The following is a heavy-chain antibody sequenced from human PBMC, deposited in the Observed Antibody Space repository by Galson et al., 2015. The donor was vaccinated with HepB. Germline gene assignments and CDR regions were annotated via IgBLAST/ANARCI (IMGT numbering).Heavy chain of an antibody. D-gene: IGHD5-18*01. CDR1: GGTFSSYA. J-gene: IGHJ4*02. CDR2: IIPILGIA. Sequence: SVKVSCKASGGTFSSYAISWVRQAPGQGLEWMGRIIPILGIANYARKFQGRVTITADKSTSTAYMELSSLRSEDTAVYYCARGGFLRNVDTAMVHWGQGTLVTVSS. CDR3: ARGGFLRNVDTAMVH. V-gene: IGHV1-69*04.